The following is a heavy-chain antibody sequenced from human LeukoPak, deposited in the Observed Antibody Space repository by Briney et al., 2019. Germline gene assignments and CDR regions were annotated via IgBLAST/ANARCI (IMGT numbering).Heavy chain of an antibody. D-gene: IGHD6-13*01. J-gene: IGHJ3*02. V-gene: IGHV4-4*02. CDR1: GGSISSSNW. CDR2: IYHSGST. CDR3: ARDGVAAAVDAFDI. Sequence: SETLSLTCAVSGGSISSSNWWSWVRPPPGKGLEWIGEIYHSGSTNYNPSLKSRVTISVDKSKNQFSLKLSSVTAADTAVYYCARDGVAAAVDAFDIWGQGTMVTVSS.